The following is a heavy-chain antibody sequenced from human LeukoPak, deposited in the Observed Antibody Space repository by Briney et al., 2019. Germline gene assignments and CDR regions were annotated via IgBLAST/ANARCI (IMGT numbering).Heavy chain of an antibody. D-gene: IGHD2-2*01. Sequence: GASLKISCAGSGSSFPTYWIGWVRLLPGRRLEWMGAVCPATSHTTYGPSFQGQVSISADKSIGTAYLQWSSLRALDTAMYYCARRPAGIRTFDYWSQGSLVTVSS. CDR3: ARRPAGIRTFDY. CDR1: GSSFPTYW. CDR2: VCPATSHT. J-gene: IGHJ4*02. V-gene: IGHV5-51*01.